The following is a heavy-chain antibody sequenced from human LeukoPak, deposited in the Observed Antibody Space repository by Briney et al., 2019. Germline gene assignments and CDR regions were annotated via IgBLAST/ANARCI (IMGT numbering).Heavy chain of an antibody. Sequence: PSETLSLTCTVSGGSISSYYWSWIRQPPGKGLEWIGYMYYSGSTNYNPSLKSRVTISVDTSKNQFSLKLSSVTAADTAVYYCARNGFVVVTAIDYWGQGTLVTASS. CDR3: ARNGFVVVTAIDY. D-gene: IGHD2-21*02. CDR1: GGSISSYY. V-gene: IGHV4-59*12. J-gene: IGHJ4*02. CDR2: MYYSGST.